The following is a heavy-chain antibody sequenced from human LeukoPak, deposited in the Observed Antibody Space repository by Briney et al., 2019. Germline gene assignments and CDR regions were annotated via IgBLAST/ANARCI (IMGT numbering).Heavy chain of an antibody. V-gene: IGHV3-23*01. D-gene: IGHD3-22*01. CDR1: GLTFSSYA. CDR3: AKGASITMIVVVIYMDV. CDR2: TRGSGRST. Sequence: GGSLRLSCAASGLTFSSYAMSWVRHAPGKGLEWVSATRGSGRSTYYEDSVKGRFTISRDNSKNTLYLQMNSLRAEDTAVYYCAKGASITMIVVVIYMDVWGKGTTVTVSS. J-gene: IGHJ6*03.